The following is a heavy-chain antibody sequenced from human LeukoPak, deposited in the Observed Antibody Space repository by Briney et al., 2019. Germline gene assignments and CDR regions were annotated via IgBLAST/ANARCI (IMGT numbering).Heavy chain of an antibody. CDR1: GFTFRSHA. D-gene: IGHD4-17*01. J-gene: IGHJ4*02. CDR3: AKITKATTPNY. CDR2: ITDSGRKT. Sequence: GGSLRLSCVGSGFTFRSHAMNWVRQASGKGLEWFSGITDSGRKTYYAGSVKGRFSISRDNSKNTVYLQMSDLRAEDTAVYYCAKITKATTPNYWGQGALVTVSS. V-gene: IGHV3-23*01.